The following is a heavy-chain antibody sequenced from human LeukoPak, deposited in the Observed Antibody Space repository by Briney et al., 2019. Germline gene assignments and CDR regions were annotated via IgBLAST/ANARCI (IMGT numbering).Heavy chain of an antibody. CDR3: ARVQHCSGGSCYGNWFDP. D-gene: IGHD2-15*01. CDR2: IIPIFGTA. Sequence: SVKVSCKASGGTFSSYAISWVRQAPGQGLEWMGGIIPIFGTANYAQKFQGRVTITRDTSASTAYMELSSLRSEDTAVYYCARVQHCSGGSCYGNWFDPWGQGTLVTVSS. V-gene: IGHV1-69*05. J-gene: IGHJ5*02. CDR1: GGTFSSYA.